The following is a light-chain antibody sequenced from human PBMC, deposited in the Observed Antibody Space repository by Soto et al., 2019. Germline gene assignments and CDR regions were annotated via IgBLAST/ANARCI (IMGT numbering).Light chain of an antibody. CDR3: AAWDGSVYV. CDR1: GSNIAFDT. CDR2: SNS. J-gene: IGLJ1*01. Sequence: QSGLTQPPSASLTPGQRVTISCSGSGSNIAFDTVDWYQQLPGAAPKLLIYSNSQRPLGVPVRFSGSKSGTSASLAISGLQSEDEADHYCAAWDGSVYVFGIGTKVTVL. V-gene: IGLV1-44*01.